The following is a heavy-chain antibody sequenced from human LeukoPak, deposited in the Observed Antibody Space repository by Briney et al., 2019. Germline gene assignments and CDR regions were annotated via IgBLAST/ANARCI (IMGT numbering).Heavy chain of an antibody. CDR1: GGSISSGDYY. J-gene: IGHJ4*02. CDR3: ARGSGSYAVRGFDY. V-gene: IGHV4-30-4*08. D-gene: IGHD1-26*01. Sequence: SETLSLTCTVSGGSISSGDYYWSWIRQPPGKGLEWIGYIYYSGSTYYNPSLKSRVTISVDTSKNQFSLKLSSVTAADTAVYYCARGSGSYAVRGFDYWGQGTLVTVSS. CDR2: IYYSGST.